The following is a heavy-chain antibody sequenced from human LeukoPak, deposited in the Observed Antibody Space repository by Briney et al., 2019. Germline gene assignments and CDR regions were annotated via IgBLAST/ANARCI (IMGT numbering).Heavy chain of an antibody. CDR1: GFTFGSYA. D-gene: IGHD1-14*01. CDR3: AKDLKPPDFPMNYYFDY. V-gene: IGHV3-23*01. Sequence: GGSLRLSCAASGFTFGSYAMSWVRQSPGKGLERVSAISANGGKTYYAVSVKGRFTISRDNSKNTLYLQMNSLRAEDTAVYYCAKDLKPPDFPMNYYFDYWGQGTLVTVSS. J-gene: IGHJ4*02. CDR2: ISANGGKT.